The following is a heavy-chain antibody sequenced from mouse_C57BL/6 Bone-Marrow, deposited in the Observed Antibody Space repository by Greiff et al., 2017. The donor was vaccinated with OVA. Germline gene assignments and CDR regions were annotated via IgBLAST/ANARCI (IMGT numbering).Heavy chain of an antibody. Sequence: EVKVVESGGDLVKPGGSLKLSCAASGFTFSSYGMSWVRQTPDKRLEWVATISSGGSYTYYPDSVKGRFTISRDNAKNTLYLQMSSLQSEDTAMYYFARTVWLLRGDWYFDVWGTGTTVTVSS. CDR3: ARTVWLLRGDWYFDV. CDR2: ISSGGSYT. CDR1: GFTFSSYG. V-gene: IGHV5-6*01. J-gene: IGHJ1*03. D-gene: IGHD2-3*01.